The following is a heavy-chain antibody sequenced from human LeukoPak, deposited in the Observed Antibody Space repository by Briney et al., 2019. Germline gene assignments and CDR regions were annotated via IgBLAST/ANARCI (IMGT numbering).Heavy chain of an antibody. D-gene: IGHD2-2*01. Sequence: SETLSLTCTVSGGSISNYYWSWIRQPPGKGLDWIGEIYHSGSTNYNPSLKSRVTISVDKSKNQFSLKLSSVTAADTAVYYCARSLGVVPAAMGADYWGQGTLVTVSS. CDR3: ARSLGVVPAAMGADY. J-gene: IGHJ4*02. CDR1: GGSISNYY. V-gene: IGHV4-59*12. CDR2: IYHSGST.